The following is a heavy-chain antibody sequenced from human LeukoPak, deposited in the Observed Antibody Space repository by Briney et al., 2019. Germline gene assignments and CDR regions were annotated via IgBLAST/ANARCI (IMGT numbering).Heavy chain of an antibody. V-gene: IGHV1-46*01. CDR3: ARDFPDYSSHFDY. J-gene: IGHJ4*02. CDR1: GYTFTIYY. Sequence: ASVKVSCKASGYTFTIYYIHWVRQAPGQGLEWMGIINPSGGSTSYAQKFQGRVTMTRDTSTSTVYMELSSLRSDDTAVYYCARDFPDYSSHFDYWGQGTLVTVSS. CDR2: INPSGGST. D-gene: IGHD6-19*01.